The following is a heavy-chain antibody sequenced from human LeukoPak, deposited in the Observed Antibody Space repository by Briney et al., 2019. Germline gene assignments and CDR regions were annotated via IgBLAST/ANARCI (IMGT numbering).Heavy chain of an antibody. Sequence: SGGSLRLSCAASGFTFSSYSMNWVRQAPGKGLEWVSAISGSGGSTYYADSVKGRFTISRDNSKNTLYLQMNSLRAEDTAVYYCAKDMGAAAGTGKTFDYWGQGTLVTVSS. CDR3: AKDMGAAAGTGKTFDY. D-gene: IGHD6-13*01. CDR2: ISGSGGST. V-gene: IGHV3-23*01. J-gene: IGHJ4*02. CDR1: GFTFSSYS.